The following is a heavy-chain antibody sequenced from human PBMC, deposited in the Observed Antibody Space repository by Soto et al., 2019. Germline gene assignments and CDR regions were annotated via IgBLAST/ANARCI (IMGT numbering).Heavy chain of an antibody. CDR2: IRSKGHNYAT. D-gene: IGHD3-16*01. CDR3: TRDLFSYDYSGILWFDH. J-gene: IGHJ5*02. Sequence: EVQLVESGGGLVQPGGSLKLSCAASGFAFSGSAMYWVRQASGKGPEWVGRIRSKGHNYATEYAASVKGRFTISRDDSKNTAYLQMNSLQTEDTAVYYCTRDLFSYDYSGILWFDHWGQGTLVTVSS. CDR1: GFAFSGSA. V-gene: IGHV3-73*02.